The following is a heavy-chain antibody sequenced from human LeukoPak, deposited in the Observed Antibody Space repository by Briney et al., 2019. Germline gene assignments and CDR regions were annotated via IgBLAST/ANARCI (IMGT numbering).Heavy chain of an antibody. CDR2: IWYDGSNK. J-gene: IGHJ4*02. CDR1: RFTFSSYG. Sequence: GRSLRLSCAASRFTFSSYGMHWVRQAPGKGLEWVAVIWYDGSNKYYADSVKGRFTISRDNSKNTLYLQMNSLRAEDTAVYYCARVEGYSYGPVRYWGQGTLVTVSS. D-gene: IGHD5-18*01. V-gene: IGHV3-33*01. CDR3: ARVEGYSYGPVRY.